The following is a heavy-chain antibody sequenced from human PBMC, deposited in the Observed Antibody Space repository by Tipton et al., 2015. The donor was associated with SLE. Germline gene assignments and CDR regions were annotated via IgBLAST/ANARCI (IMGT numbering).Heavy chain of an antibody. J-gene: IGHJ5*01. CDR3: ATGHFDF. CDR1: GASVSSRSYY. V-gene: IGHV4-61*02. Sequence: TLSLTCTVSGASVSSRSYYWNWVRQPAGKGLEWIGRIYTGGFTYYNPSLESRVTISMDTSKNQFSLKLTSVTAADTAVYYCATGHFDFWGQGRLVTVSS. CDR2: IYTGGFT. D-gene: IGHD1-1*01.